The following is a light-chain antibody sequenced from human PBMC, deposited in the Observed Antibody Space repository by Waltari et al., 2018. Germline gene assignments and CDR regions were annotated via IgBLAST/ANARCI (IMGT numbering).Light chain of an antibody. CDR1: PSVLYSSNNKNY. Sequence: DIVMTQSPDSLAVSLGERATINCKSSPSVLYSSNNKNYLAWYQQKPGQPPRLLIYWASTRQSRVPDRFSGSGSGTDFTLTISSLQAEDVAVYYCQQYYNTPYTFGQGTKLEIK. CDR2: WAS. CDR3: QQYYNTPYT. J-gene: IGKJ2*01. V-gene: IGKV4-1*01.